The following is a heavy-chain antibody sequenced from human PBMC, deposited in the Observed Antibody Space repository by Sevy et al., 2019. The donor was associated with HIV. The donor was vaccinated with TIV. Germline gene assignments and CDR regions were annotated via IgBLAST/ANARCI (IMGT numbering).Heavy chain of an antibody. D-gene: IGHD6-13*01. V-gene: IGHV3-30-3*01. CDR1: GFTFSSYA. J-gene: IGHJ4*02. CDR2: ISYDGSNK. Sequence: GGSLRLSCAASGFTFSSYAMHWVRQAPGKGLEWVAVISYDGSNKYYADSVKGRFTISRDNSKNTLYLQMNSLRAEDTAEYYCARASPYSSSWYDLDYWGQGTLVTVSS. CDR3: ARASPYSSSWYDLDY.